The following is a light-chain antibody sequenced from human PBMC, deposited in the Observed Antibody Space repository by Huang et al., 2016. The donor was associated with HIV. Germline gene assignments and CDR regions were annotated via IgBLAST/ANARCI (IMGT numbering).Light chain of an antibody. CDR2: GAS. J-gene: IGKJ5*01. CDR3: QQYDNGPIA. Sequence: EIVMTQSPATLSVSPGERATLSFRASQSVSSNLAWYQQKHGQAPRLLIYGASTRVTGVPARFSGSGSGTEFTLTISSLQSEDFAVYYCQQYDNGPIAFGQGTRLEI. V-gene: IGKV3-15*01. CDR1: QSVSSN.